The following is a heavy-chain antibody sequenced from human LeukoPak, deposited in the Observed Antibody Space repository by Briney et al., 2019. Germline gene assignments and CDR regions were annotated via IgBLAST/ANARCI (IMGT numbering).Heavy chain of an antibody. V-gene: IGHV4-4*07. CDR1: SGSISSYD. Sequence: SETLSLTCTVFSGSISSYDWSWIRQPAGKGLEWIGRIYISGSTNYNPSLKSRVTMSVDTSKNQFSLKLSSVTAADTAVYYCASSARVFRYFDLWGRGTLVTVSS. J-gene: IGHJ2*01. CDR3: ASSARVFRYFDL. CDR2: IYISGST.